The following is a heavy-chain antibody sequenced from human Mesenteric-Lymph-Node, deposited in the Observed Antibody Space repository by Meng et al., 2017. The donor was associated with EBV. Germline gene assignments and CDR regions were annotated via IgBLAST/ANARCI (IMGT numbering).Heavy chain of an antibody. CDR3: ARVVVGATSAEYFQH. D-gene: IGHD1-26*01. V-gene: IGHV4-39*07. Sequence: LEVQESGPGLGKPSETLSLTCTVSGGSISSSSYYWGWIRQPPGKGLEWIGSIYYSGSTYYNPSLKSRVTISVDTSKNQFSLKLSSVTAADTAVYYCARVVVGATSAEYFQHWGQGTLVTVSS. CDR1: GGSISSSSYY. CDR2: IYYSGST. J-gene: IGHJ1*01.